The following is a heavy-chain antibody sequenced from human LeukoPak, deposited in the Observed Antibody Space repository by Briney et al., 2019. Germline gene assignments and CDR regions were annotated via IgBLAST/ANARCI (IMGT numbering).Heavy chain of an antibody. CDR3: ARVGYSYGLAPLDY. Sequence: PGGSLRLSCAASGFTFSSYAMHWVRQAPGKGLERVAVISYDGSNKYYADSVKGRFTISRDNSKNTLYLQMNSLRAEDTAVYYCARVGYSYGLAPLDYWGQGTLVTVSS. V-gene: IGHV3-30*04. J-gene: IGHJ4*02. D-gene: IGHD5-18*01. CDR1: GFTFSSYA. CDR2: ISYDGSNK.